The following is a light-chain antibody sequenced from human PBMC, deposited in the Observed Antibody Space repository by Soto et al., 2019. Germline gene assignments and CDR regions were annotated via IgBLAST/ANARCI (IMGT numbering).Light chain of an antibody. CDR2: GAS. J-gene: IGKJ3*01. Sequence: EIVMTQSPATLSVSPGEGATLSCRASQSISNKLAWYQQKPGQAPRLLIFGASTRANGIPARFSGSGSGTEFTLTISSLQSEDFAVYYCQHHNNWPPFTFGPGTKVDIK. V-gene: IGKV3-15*01. CDR1: QSISNK. CDR3: QHHNNWPPFT.